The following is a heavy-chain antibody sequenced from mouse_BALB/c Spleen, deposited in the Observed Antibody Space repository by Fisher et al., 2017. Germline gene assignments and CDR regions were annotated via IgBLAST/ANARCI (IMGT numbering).Heavy chain of an antibody. V-gene: IGHV1-9*01. D-gene: IGHD1-1*01. CDR3: ARRGLLYAMDY. Sequence: KFKGKATFTADTSSNTAYMQLSSLTSEDSAVYYCARRGLLYAMDYWGQGTSVTSPQ. J-gene: IGHJ4*01.